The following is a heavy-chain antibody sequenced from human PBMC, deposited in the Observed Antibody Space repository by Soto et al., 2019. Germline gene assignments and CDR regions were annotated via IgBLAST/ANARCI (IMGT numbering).Heavy chain of an antibody. CDR3: AKYLLMDTSSIFDC. CDR2: ISRSSTYI. D-gene: IGHD2-8*01. J-gene: IGHJ4*02. CDR1: GFTFSSYS. Sequence: GGSLRLSCVASGFTFSSYSLSWVRQTPGKGLEWISCISRSSTYILYADPVKGRFTISRDNAKNSLFLEMNNLRADDSAVYYCAKYLLMDTSSIFDCWGQGALVT. V-gene: IGHV3-21*04.